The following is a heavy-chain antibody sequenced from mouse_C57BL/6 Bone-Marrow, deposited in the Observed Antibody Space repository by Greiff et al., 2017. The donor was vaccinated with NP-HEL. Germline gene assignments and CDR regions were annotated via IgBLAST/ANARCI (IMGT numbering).Heavy chain of an antibody. CDR2: ISSGSSTI. CDR1: GFTFSDYG. V-gene: IGHV5-17*01. D-gene: IGHD2-1*01. J-gene: IGHJ4*01. Sequence: EVKLVESGGGLVKPGGSLKLSCAASGFTFSDYGMHWVRQAPEKGLEWVAYISSGSSTIYYADTVKGRFTISRDNAKNTLFLQMTSLRSEDTAMYYCARLYPRAMDYWGQGTSVTVSS. CDR3: ARLYPRAMDY.